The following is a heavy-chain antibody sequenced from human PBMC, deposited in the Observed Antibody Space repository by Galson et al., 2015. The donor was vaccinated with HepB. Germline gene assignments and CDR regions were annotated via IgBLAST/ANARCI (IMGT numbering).Heavy chain of an antibody. CDR1: GFTFSSYA. CDR3: AKDRGYIRTGDY. V-gene: IGHV3-23*01. J-gene: IGHJ4*02. CDR2: ISGSGGST. Sequence: SLRLSCAASGFTFSSYAMSWVRQAPGKGLEWVSAISGSGGSTYYADSVKGRFTISRDNSKNTLYLQMNSLRAEDTAVYYCAKDRGYIRTGDYWGQGTLVTVSS. D-gene: IGHD5-18*01.